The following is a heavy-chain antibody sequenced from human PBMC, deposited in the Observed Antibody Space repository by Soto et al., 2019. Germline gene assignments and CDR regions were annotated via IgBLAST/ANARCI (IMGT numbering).Heavy chain of an antibody. J-gene: IGHJ6*03. V-gene: IGHV3-66*01. CDR3: ARSLVVPVAMSAALYYYYMDV. CDR2: IYSGGST. CDR1: GFTVSSNY. Sequence: GGSLRLSCAASGFTVSSNYMSWVRQAPGKGLEWVSVIYSGGSTYYADSVKGRFTISRDNSKNTLYLQMNSLRAEDTAVYYCARSLVVPVAMSAALYYYYMDVWGKGTTVTVSS. D-gene: IGHD2-2*01.